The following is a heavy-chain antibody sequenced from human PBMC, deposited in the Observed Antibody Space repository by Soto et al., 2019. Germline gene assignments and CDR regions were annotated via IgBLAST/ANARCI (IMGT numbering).Heavy chain of an antibody. CDR2: ISGSGGST. CDR3: AKDLVVVTAIPDAFDI. CDR1: GFTFSSYA. V-gene: IGHV3-23*01. Sequence: PGGSLRLSCAASGFTFSSYAMSWVRQAPGKGLEWVSAISGSGGSTYYADSVKGRFTISRDNSKNTLYLQMNSLRAEDTAVYYCAKDLVVVTAIPDAFDIWGQGTMVTVS. J-gene: IGHJ3*02. D-gene: IGHD2-21*02.